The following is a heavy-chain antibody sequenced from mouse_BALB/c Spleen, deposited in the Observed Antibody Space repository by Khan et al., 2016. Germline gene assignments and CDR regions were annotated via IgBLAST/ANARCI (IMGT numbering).Heavy chain of an antibody. Sequence: QVQLQQSGAELVKPGASVRLSCKASGYTFTSYYLYWVKQRPGQGLEWIGDINPSNGGTNFNEKFKTKAILTVDKSSRTAYLQLSSLTSEDSAVXYCTPSGYGGFAYRGQRTLVT. D-gene: IGHD1-1*02. V-gene: IGHV1S81*02. CDR2: INPSNGGT. J-gene: IGHJ3*01. CDR3: TPSGYGGFAY. CDR1: GYTFTSYY.